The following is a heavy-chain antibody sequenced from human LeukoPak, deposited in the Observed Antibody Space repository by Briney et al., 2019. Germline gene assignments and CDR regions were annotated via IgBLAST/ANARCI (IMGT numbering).Heavy chain of an antibody. V-gene: IGHV3-48*03. CDR1: GFTFSNSE. CDR3: GRLTAYYSDY. Sequence: GGSLRLSCAASGFTFSNSEMNWVCQAPGKGLEWLSFISITGGTTHYAVSVKGRFTISRDSAQSSLFLQMNNLRAEDTAVYYCGRLTAYYSDYWGQGTLVTVSS. J-gene: IGHJ4*02. CDR2: ISITGGTT.